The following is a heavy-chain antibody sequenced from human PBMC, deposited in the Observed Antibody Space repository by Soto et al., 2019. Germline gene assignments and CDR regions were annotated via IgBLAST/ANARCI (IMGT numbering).Heavy chain of an antibody. Sequence: GSLRLSCAASGFTFSNAWMSWVRQAPGKGLEWVGRIKSKTDGGTTDYAAPVKGRFTISRDDSKNTLYLQMNSLRAEDTAVYYCTRAMVTAIYAFDIWGQGTMVTVSS. J-gene: IGHJ3*02. CDR1: GFTFSNAW. D-gene: IGHD2-21*02. V-gene: IGHV3-15*01. CDR2: IKSKTDGGTT. CDR3: TRAMVTAIYAFDI.